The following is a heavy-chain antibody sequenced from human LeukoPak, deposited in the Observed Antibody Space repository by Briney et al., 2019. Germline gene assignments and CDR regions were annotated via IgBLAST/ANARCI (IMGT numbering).Heavy chain of an antibody. V-gene: IGHV1-3*01. Sequence: GASVKVSCKASGYTFTSYAMHWVRQAPGQRLEWMGWINAGDGNTKYSQKFQGRVTITRDTSASTAYMELSSLRSEDTAVYYCARAVVPTRRFDYWGQGTLVTVSS. D-gene: IGHD1-14*01. CDR1: GYTFTSYA. CDR3: ARAVVPTRRFDY. CDR2: INAGDGNT. J-gene: IGHJ4*02.